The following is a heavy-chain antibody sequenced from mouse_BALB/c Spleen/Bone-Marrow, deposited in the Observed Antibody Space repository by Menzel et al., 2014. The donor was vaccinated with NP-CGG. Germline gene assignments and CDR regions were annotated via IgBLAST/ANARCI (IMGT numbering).Heavy chain of an antibody. D-gene: IGHD2-1*01. Sequence: VQLQESGAELVRPGSSAKISCKASGYAFSSYWMNWVKQRPGQGLEWIGQIYPGDGDTNYNGKFKGEATLTADKSSSTAYMQLSSLTSEDSAVYFCALYGNYAGNWGQGTLVTVSA. CDR1: GYAFSSYW. CDR3: ALYGNYAGN. J-gene: IGHJ3*01. V-gene: IGHV1-80*01. CDR2: IYPGDGDT.